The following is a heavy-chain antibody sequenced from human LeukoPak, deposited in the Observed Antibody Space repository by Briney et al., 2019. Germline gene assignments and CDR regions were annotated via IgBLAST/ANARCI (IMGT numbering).Heavy chain of an antibody. V-gene: IGHV4-30-4*01. Sequence: SETLSLTCTVSGGSISSGDYYRSWIRQPPGKGLEWIGYIYYSGNTYYNPSLESRITISVDTSKNQFSLKLNSVTAADTAVYYCARTYYDPSGYSDAFDIWGQGTMVTVSS. D-gene: IGHD3-22*01. J-gene: IGHJ3*02. CDR2: IYYSGNT. CDR3: ARTYYDPSGYSDAFDI. CDR1: GGSISSGDYY.